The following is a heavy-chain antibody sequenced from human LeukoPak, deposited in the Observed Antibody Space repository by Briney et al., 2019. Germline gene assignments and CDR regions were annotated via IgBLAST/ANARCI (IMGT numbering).Heavy chain of an antibody. J-gene: IGHJ3*02. CDR1: GFTFSSYS. V-gene: IGHV3-21*04. Sequence: PGGSLRLSCAASGFTFSSYSMNWVRQAPGKGLEWVSSISSSSSYIYYADSVKGRFTISRDNSKNTLYLQMNSLRAEDTAVYYCARDHVYSSSWYSIWGQGTMVTVSS. D-gene: IGHD6-13*01. CDR2: ISSSSSYI. CDR3: ARDHVYSSSWYSI.